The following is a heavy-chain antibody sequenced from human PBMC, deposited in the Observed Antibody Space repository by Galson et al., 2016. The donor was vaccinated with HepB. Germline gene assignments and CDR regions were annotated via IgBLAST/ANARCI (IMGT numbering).Heavy chain of an antibody. D-gene: IGHD1-26*01. V-gene: IGHV3-23*01. CDR1: GFTLVGNG. CDR3: SGHGGGSA. CDR2: IVRGGNT. J-gene: IGHJ4*02. Sequence: SLRLSCAVSGFTLVGNGFSWVRQAPGKGLEWVSDIVRGGNTFYADSVKGRFTISKDISKNTLYLQMNSLRVEDTAIYYCSGHGGGSAWGRGTLVTVSS.